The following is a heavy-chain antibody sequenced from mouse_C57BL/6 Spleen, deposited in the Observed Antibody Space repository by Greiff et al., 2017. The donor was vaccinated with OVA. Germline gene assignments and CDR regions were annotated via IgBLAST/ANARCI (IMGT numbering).Heavy chain of an antibody. D-gene: IGHD2-10*02. CDR3: ARPGYGIPFAY. CDR1: GYTFTSYW. Sequence: QVQLQQPGAELVRPGSSVKLSCKASGYTFTSYWMHWVKQRPIQGLEWIGHIDPSDSEPHYNQKFQDKATLTVDKSSITAYMLLSSLTSEDSAVYYCARPGYGIPFAYWGQGTLVTVSA. J-gene: IGHJ3*01. CDR2: IDPSDSEP. V-gene: IGHV1-52*01.